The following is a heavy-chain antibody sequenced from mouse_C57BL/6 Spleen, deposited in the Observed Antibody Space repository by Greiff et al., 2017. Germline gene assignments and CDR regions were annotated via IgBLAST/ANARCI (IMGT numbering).Heavy chain of an antibody. CDR1: GFTFSDYG. J-gene: IGHJ1*03. V-gene: IGHV5-17*01. CDR3: ARTYYDYDEGYWYFDV. D-gene: IGHD2-4*01. CDR2: ISSGSSTI. Sequence: DVMLVESGGGLVKPGGSLKLSCAASGFTFSDYGMHWVRQAPEKGLEWVAYISSGSSTIYYADTVKGRFTISRDNAKNTLSLQMTSLRSEDTAMYYCARTYYDYDEGYWYFDVWGTGTTVTVSS.